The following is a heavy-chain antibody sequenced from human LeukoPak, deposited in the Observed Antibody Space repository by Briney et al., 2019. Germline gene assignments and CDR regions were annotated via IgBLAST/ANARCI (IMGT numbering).Heavy chain of an antibody. Sequence: GGSLRLSCAASGFTFSSYSMNWVRQAPGKGLEWVSSISSSSSYIYYADSVKGRFTISRDNAKNSLYLQMNSLRAEDTALYHCARDRSGWGEQLNWFDPWGQGTLVTVSS. CDR2: ISSSSSYI. CDR1: GFTFSSYS. J-gene: IGHJ5*02. V-gene: IGHV3-21*04. CDR3: ARDRSGWGEQLNWFDP. D-gene: IGHD1-26*01.